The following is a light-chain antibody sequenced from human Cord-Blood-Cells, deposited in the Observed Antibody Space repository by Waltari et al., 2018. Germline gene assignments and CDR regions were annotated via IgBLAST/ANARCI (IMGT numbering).Light chain of an antibody. V-gene: IGLV2-23*01. Sequence: QSALPQPASVSGSPGPSITISCTVTSSDVGRYNLVSWYQQHPGKAPKLMIYEGSTRPSGVSNRFSGSKSGNTASLTISGLQAEDEADYYCCSYAGSSWVFGGGTKLTVL. CDR1: SSDVGRYNL. CDR3: CSYAGSSWV. J-gene: IGLJ3*02. CDR2: EGS.